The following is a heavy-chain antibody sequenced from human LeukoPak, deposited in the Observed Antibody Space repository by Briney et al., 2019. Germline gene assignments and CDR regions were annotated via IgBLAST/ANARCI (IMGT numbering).Heavy chain of an antibody. D-gene: IGHD3-22*01. Sequence: ASVKVSCKASGHTFTGYYMHWVRQAPGQGLEWMGWINPNSGGTNYAQKFQGRVTMTRDTSISTAYMELSRLRSDDTAVYYCARDWNDSSGCDYWGQGTLVTVSS. CDR1: GHTFTGYY. V-gene: IGHV1-2*02. CDR2: INPNSGGT. CDR3: ARDWNDSSGCDY. J-gene: IGHJ4*02.